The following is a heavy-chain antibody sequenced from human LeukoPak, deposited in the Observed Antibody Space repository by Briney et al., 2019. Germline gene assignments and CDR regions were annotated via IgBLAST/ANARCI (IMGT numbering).Heavy chain of an antibody. CDR3: AKGDVWSGYE. CDR2: ISGTGGST. CDR1: GFTFSSYA. J-gene: IGHJ4*02. Sequence: GGSLRLSCAASGFTFSSYAMSWVRQAPEKGLEWVSAISGTGGSTYYADSVKGRFTISRDNSKNTLYLQMNALRAEDTAVYHCAKGDVWSGYEWGQGTLVTVSS. D-gene: IGHD5-12*01. V-gene: IGHV3-23*01.